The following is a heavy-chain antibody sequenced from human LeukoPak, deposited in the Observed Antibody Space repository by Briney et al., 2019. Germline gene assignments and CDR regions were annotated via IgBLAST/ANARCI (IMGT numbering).Heavy chain of an antibody. CDR1: GGSISSSNW. D-gene: IGHD2-15*01. CDR2: IYHSGST. Sequence: SETLSLTCAVSGGSISSSNWWSWVRQPPGKGLERIGEIYHSGSTNYNPSLKSRVTISVDKSKNQFSLKLSSVTAADTAVYYCARLFGYCSGGSCYPHYFDYWGQGTLVTVSS. J-gene: IGHJ4*02. CDR3: ARLFGYCSGGSCYPHYFDY. V-gene: IGHV4-4*02.